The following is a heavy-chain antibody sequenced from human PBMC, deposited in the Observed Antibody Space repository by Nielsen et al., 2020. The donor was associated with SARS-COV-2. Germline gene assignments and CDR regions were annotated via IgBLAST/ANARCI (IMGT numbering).Heavy chain of an antibody. CDR3: VRGDSYAYPDY. CDR1: GFTFSSHD. CDR2: ISDSGAFT. V-gene: IGHV3-21*01. Sequence: GESLKISCAASGFTFSSHDMHWVRQAPGKGLEWVSGISDSGAFTSYADSVKGRFTVSRDDAKDSLYLQMNSLTTEDTAMYYCVRGDSYAYPDYWGQGSLVTVSS. D-gene: IGHD3-16*01. J-gene: IGHJ4*02.